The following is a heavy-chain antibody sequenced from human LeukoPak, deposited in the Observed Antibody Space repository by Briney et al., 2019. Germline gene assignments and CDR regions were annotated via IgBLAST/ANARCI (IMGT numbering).Heavy chain of an antibody. CDR2: ISYDGSNK. CDR1: GFTFSSYG. V-gene: IGHV3-30*18. J-gene: IGHJ4*02. CDR3: AKDGGDCLDY. Sequence: GGSLRLSCAASGFTFSSYGVHWVRQAPGKGLEWVAVISYDGSNKYYADSVKGRFTISRDNSKNTLYLQMNSLRAEDTAVYYCAKDGGDCLDYWGQGTLVTVSS. D-gene: IGHD2-21*02.